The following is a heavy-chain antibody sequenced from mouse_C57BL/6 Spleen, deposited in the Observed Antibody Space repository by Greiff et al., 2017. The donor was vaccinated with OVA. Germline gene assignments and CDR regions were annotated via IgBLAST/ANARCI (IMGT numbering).Heavy chain of an antibody. V-gene: IGHV1-85*01. CDR2: IYPRDGST. J-gene: IGHJ2*01. CDR3: ARERGTAQASFDY. CDR1: GYTFTSYD. Sequence: QVQLQQSGPELVKPGASVKLSCKASGYTFTSYDINWVKQRPGQGLEWIGWIYPRDGSTKYNEKFKGKATLTVDTSSSTAYMELHSLTSEDSAVYFCARERGTAQASFDYWGQGTTLTVSS. D-gene: IGHD3-2*02.